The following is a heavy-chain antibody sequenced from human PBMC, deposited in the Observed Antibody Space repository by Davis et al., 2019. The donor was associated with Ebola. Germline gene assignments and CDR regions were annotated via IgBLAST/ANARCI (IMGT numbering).Heavy chain of an antibody. D-gene: IGHD2-2*02. J-gene: IGHJ4*02. CDR3: ARWDIVVVPAAIFFDY. CDR2: IIPIFGTA. V-gene: IGHV1-69*06. Sequence: SVKVSCKASGYTFTGYYMHWVRQAPGQGLEWMGGIIPIFGTANYAQKFQGRVTITADKSTSTAYMELSSLRSEDTAVYYCARWDIVVVPAAIFFDYWGQGTLVTVSS. CDR1: GYTFTGYY.